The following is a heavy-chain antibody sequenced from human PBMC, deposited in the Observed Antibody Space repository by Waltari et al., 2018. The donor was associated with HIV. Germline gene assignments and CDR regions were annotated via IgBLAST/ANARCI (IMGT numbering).Heavy chain of an antibody. CDR3: I. J-gene: IGHJ3*02. CDR1: GFTFSNAW. CDR2: IKSKTDGGTT. V-gene: IGHV3-15*01. Sequence: EVQLVESGGGLVKPGGSLRLSCAASGFTFSNAWRGWVRQAPGKGLEWFCRIKSKTDGGTTDYAAPVKGRFTISRDYSKNMLYLQMNSLKTEDTAVYFDIWGQGTMVTVS.